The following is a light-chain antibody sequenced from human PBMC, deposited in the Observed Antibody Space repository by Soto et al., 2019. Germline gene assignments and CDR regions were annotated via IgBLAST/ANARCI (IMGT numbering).Light chain of an antibody. CDR2: FAS. CDR3: LQTDSVPYT. V-gene: IGKV1-39*01. CDR1: QSISSY. Sequence: DIQMTQSPSSLSASVGDRVTLTCRASQSISSYLNWYQLKPGRPPKLLIYFASSLQAGVPSRFSGAGSETDFTLTITDLQPKDFTSYFCLQTDSVPYTFGQGT. J-gene: IGKJ2*01.